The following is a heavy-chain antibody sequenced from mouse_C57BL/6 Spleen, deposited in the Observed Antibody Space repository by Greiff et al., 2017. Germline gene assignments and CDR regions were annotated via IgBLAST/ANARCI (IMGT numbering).Heavy chain of an antibody. V-gene: IGHV1-19*01. D-gene: IGHD2-4*01. CDR3: ARRGNDYHFDY. Sequence: VHVKQSGPVLVKPGASVKMSCKASGYTFTDYYMNWVKQSHGKSLEWIGVINPYNGGTSYNQKFKGKATLTVDKSSSTAYMELNSLTSEDSAVYYCARRGNDYHFDYWGQGTTLTVSS. J-gene: IGHJ2*01. CDR1: GYTFTDYY. CDR2: INPYNGGT.